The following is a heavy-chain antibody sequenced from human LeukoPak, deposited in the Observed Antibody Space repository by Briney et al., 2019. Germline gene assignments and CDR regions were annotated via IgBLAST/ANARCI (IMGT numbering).Heavy chain of an antibody. CDR1: GGSISSGGYY. CDR3: AKARKGATMTMIDY. Sequence: SETLSLTCTVSGGSISSGGYYWSWIRQHPGKGLEWIGYIYYSGSSNYNPSLKSRVTISVDTSKNQFSLKLSSVTAADTAVYYCAKARKGATMTMIDYWGQGTLVTVSS. J-gene: IGHJ4*02. CDR2: IYYSGSS. D-gene: IGHD1-26*01. V-gene: IGHV4-61*08.